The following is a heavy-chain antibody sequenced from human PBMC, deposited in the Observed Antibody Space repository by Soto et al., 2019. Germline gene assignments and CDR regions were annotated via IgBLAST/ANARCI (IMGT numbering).Heavy chain of an antibody. D-gene: IGHD3-22*01. Sequence: SVKVSCKASGGTFSNYALSWVRQAPGQGLEWMGDIIPTFGTTNNAQKFQGRVTITADEATSTAYMELSSLRSEDTAVYYCASRGERDYDDTSGYGWGQGTLVTVSS. J-gene: IGHJ1*01. V-gene: IGHV1-69*13. CDR2: IIPTFGTT. CDR1: GGTFSNYA. CDR3: ASRGERDYDDTSGYG.